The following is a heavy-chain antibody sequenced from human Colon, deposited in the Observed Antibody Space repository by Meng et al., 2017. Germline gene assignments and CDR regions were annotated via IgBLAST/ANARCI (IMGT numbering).Heavy chain of an antibody. Sequence: QLQLQEPGPGLVKLSETLFLTCTVFGGSIRRNGYYWDWVRQPPGEGLEWIGAIYHSGSTSYNPSLQSRVTMFVDTSKNQFSLMLTSVTATDTAVYYCARRRGGSGRDCWGQGTLVTVSS. CDR2: IYHSGST. CDR1: GGSIRRNGYY. CDR3: ARRRGGSGRDC. V-gene: IGHV4-39*01. D-gene: IGHD3-10*01. J-gene: IGHJ4*02.